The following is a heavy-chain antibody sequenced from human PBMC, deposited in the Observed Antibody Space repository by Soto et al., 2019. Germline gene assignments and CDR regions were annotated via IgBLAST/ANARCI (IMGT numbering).Heavy chain of an antibody. Sequence: QVQLVQSGVEVKKPGASVTVSCKASGYTFNNYGLSWVRQAPGQGLEWMGWIGAYNGDTNYAQILRGRVTLTTDTSTSTVYMELRSLREDDTAMYYCVRDLVWFGESSWEDTFDIWGQGTMVTVSS. J-gene: IGHJ3*02. CDR3: VRDLVWFGESSWEDTFDI. CDR2: IGAYNGDT. CDR1: GYTFNNYG. V-gene: IGHV1-18*04. D-gene: IGHD3-10*01.